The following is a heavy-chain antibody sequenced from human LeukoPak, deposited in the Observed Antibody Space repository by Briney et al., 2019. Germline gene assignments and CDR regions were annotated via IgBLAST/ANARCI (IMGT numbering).Heavy chain of an antibody. CDR3: ARQNSGSYYYYGMDV. Sequence: ASVKVSCKASGYTFTGYYMHWVRQAPGQGLEWMGWMNPNSGNTGYAQKFQGRVTMTRNTSISTAYMELSSLRSGDTAVYYCARQNSGSYYYYGMDVWGQGTTVTVSS. D-gene: IGHD1-26*01. V-gene: IGHV1-8*02. CDR1: GYTFTGYY. CDR2: MNPNSGNT. J-gene: IGHJ6*02.